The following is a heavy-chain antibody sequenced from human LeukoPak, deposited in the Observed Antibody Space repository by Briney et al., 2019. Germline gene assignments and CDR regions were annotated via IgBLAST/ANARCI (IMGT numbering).Heavy chain of an antibody. Sequence: SVKVSCKASGCTFSSYAISWVRQAPGQGLEWMGGIIPIFGTANYAQKFQGRVTITADESTSTAYMELSSLRSEDTAVYYCASQGDYGFDDYWGQGTLVTVSS. CDR3: ASQGDYGFDDY. V-gene: IGHV1-69*13. J-gene: IGHJ4*02. CDR1: GCTFSSYA. D-gene: IGHD3-10*01. CDR2: IIPIFGTA.